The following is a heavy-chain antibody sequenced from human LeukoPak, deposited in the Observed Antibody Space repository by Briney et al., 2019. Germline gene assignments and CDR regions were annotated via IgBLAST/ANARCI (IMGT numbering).Heavy chain of an antibody. J-gene: IGHJ5*02. CDR3: ARRGSSWYGWFDP. CDR2: IYPGDSDT. CDR1: GGTFSSYA. D-gene: IGHD6-13*01. Sequence: GASVKVSCKASGGTFSSYAISWVRQAPGQGLEWMGIIYPGDSDTRYSPSFQGQVTISADKSISTAYLQWSSLKASDTAMYYCARRGSSWYGWFDPWGQGTLVTVSS. V-gene: IGHV5-51*01.